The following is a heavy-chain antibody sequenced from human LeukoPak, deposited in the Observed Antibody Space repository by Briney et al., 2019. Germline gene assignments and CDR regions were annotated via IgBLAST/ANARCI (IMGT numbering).Heavy chain of an antibody. J-gene: IGHJ3*02. V-gene: IGHV1-46*01. CDR2: FNPSGGST. Sequence: GASVKVSCKASGYTFTNYYMHWLRQAPGHGLEWVGVFNPSGGSTSYAQKFQGRVTMTRDTSTSTVYMELSSLRSEDTAVYFCARVRDGYNDAFDIWGQGTMVTVS. CDR1: GYTFTNYY. D-gene: IGHD5-24*01. CDR3: ARVRDGYNDAFDI.